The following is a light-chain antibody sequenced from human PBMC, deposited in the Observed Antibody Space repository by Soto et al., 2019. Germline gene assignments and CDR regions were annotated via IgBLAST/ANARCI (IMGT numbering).Light chain of an antibody. CDR2: DAS. J-gene: IGKJ5*01. CDR3: QQYGTSAPIT. V-gene: IGKV3-20*01. CDR1: QSVSSNY. Sequence: EMVLTQSPGTLSLSPGERATLSCRASQSVSSNYLAWYQQKPGQAPSLPIYDASSRATGIPDRFSGSGSGTDFTLTISRLEPEDFAMYYCQQYGTSAPITFGQGTRLEIE.